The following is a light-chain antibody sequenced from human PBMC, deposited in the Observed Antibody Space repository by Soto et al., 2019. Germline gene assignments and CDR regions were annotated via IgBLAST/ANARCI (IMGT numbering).Light chain of an antibody. Sequence: QSALPQPRSVSGSPGQSVTISCTGTTRDVGGYKFVSWYRQHPGKAPKLILYDVNERPSGVPDRFSGSKSDNTASLTISGLQAEDEAVYFCCSYAGISTYVFGTGTKLTVL. V-gene: IGLV2-11*01. CDR1: TRDVGGYKF. J-gene: IGLJ1*01. CDR3: CSYAGISTYV. CDR2: DVN.